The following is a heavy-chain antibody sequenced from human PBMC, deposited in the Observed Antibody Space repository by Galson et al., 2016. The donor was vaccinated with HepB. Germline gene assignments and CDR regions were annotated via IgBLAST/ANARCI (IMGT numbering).Heavy chain of an antibody. CDR1: GFTFSRYW. CDR2: ISSGSSAI. Sequence: SLRLSCAASGFTFSRYWMHWVRQAPGKGLEWVSYISSGSSAIYYADSVKGRFTISRDNAKNSLYLQMNGLRDEDTAIYFCARDGNHGYDMDYWGQGTLVTVSS. J-gene: IGHJ4*02. V-gene: IGHV3-48*02. D-gene: IGHD1-14*01. CDR3: ARDGNHGYDMDY.